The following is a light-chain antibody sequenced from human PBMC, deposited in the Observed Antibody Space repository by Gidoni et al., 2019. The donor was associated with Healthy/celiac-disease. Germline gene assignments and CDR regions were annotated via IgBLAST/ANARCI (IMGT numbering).Light chain of an antibody. J-gene: IGKJ2*01. CDR3: LQDYNYPYT. V-gene: IGKV1-6*01. Sequence: AIQMTQSPSSLSASVGDRVNITCRASQGIRNDLGWYQQKPGKAPKLLLYAAASLQSGVPSRFSGSGSGTDFTLTISSLQPEDFATYYCLQDYNYPYTFGQGTKLEIK. CDR1: QGIRND. CDR2: AAA.